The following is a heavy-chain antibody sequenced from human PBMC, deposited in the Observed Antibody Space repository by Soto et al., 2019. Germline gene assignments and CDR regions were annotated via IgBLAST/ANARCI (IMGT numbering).Heavy chain of an antibody. CDR2: IYYSGST. J-gene: IGHJ4*02. V-gene: IGHV4-31*03. Sequence: SETLCLACTVSCGSIISGGYYWSLIGQHPGKGLEWIGYIYYSGSTYYNPSLKSRVTISVDTSKNQFSLKLSSVTAADTAVYYCARDLSPAHPFDYSGQGTLVTVSS. CDR1: CGSIISGGYY. D-gene: IGHD2-2*01. CDR3: ARDLSPAHPFDY.